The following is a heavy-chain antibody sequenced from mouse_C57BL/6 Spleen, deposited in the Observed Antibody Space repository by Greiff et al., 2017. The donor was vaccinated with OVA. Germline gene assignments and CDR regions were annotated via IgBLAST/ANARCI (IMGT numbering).Heavy chain of an antibody. V-gene: IGHV1-50*01. CDR3: ARRGGSKGAMDY. CDR1: GYTFTSYW. D-gene: IGHD1-1*01. Sequence: QVQLQQPGAELVKPGASVKLSCKASGYTFTSYWMQWVKQRPGQGLEWIGEIDPSDSYTNYNQKFKGKATLTVDTSSSTAYMQLSSLTSEDSAVYYCARRGGSKGAMDYWGQGTSVTVSS. J-gene: IGHJ4*01. CDR2: IDPSDSYT.